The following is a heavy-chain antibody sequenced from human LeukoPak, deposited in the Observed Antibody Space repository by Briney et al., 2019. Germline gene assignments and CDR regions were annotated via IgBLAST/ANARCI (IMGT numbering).Heavy chain of an antibody. Sequence: ASETLSLTCAVYGGSFSGYYWSWIRQPPGKGLEWIGEINHSGSTNYNPSLKSRVTISVDTSKNQFSLKLSSVTAADTAVYYCASRVLIVATIESWFDPWGQGTLVTVSS. D-gene: IGHD5-12*01. V-gene: IGHV4-34*01. CDR3: ASRVLIVATIESWFDP. CDR2: INHSGST. J-gene: IGHJ5*02. CDR1: GGSFSGYY.